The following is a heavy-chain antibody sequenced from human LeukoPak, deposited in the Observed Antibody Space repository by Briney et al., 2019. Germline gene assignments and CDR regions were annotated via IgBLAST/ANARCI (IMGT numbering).Heavy chain of an antibody. D-gene: IGHD2-15*01. V-gene: IGHV1-2*02. CDR3: ARAYCSGGSCYSWFGY. Sequence: GASVKVSCKASGYTFTGYYMHWVRQAPGQGLEWMGWINPNSGGTNYAQKFQGRVTMTRDTSISTAYMELSRLRSDDTAVYYCARAYCSGGSCYSWFGYWGQGTLVTVSS. CDR1: GYTFTGYY. J-gene: IGHJ4*02. CDR2: INPNSGGT.